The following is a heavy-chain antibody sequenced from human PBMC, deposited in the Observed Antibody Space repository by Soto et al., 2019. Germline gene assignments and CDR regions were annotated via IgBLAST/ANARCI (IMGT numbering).Heavy chain of an antibody. J-gene: IGHJ6*02. CDR3: ARVEWRYYRSSGSVYMDV. CDR2: IKEDGSVK. D-gene: IGHD3-10*01. CDR1: GFPFTNYW. V-gene: IGHV3-7*01. Sequence: GGFLRLSCAASGFPFTNYWMSWVRQAPGKGLEWVANIKEDGSVKHYVDSVKGRFTISRDNAKNALYLQMNSLTVEDTAIYHCARVEWRYYRSSGSVYMDVWGQGNTVTVSS.